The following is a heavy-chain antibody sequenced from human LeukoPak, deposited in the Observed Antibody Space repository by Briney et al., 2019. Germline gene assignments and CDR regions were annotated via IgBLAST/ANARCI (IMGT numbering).Heavy chain of an antibody. V-gene: IGHV4-59*01. Sequence: SETLSLTCTVSGASIGNYYWSWFRQPPGKGLEWLAYIYYTGTTNYNPSVKSRLTISVDTSKNQLSLTLNSVTAADTAVYYCARHYSSGTYPLDSWGQGTLVTVSS. D-gene: IGHD3-10*01. J-gene: IGHJ4*02. CDR1: GASIGNYY. CDR2: IYYTGTT. CDR3: ARHYSSGTYPLDS.